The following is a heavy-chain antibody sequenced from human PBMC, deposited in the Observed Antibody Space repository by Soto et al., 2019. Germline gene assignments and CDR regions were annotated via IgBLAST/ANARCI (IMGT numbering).Heavy chain of an antibody. CDR2: ITGSGDYT. Sequence: PGGSLSLCWRASGLTFGDYVITWVRQAPGKGLEWVSAITGSGDYTYYADSVRGRLTISRDNSKNMLFLQMSSLRVEDTAVYYCATQRGSAHFLIAPFHSWGQGTLVTVSS. D-gene: IGHD2-15*01. CDR1: GLTFGDYV. CDR3: ATQRGSAHFLIAPFHS. J-gene: IGHJ4*02. V-gene: IGHV3-23*01.